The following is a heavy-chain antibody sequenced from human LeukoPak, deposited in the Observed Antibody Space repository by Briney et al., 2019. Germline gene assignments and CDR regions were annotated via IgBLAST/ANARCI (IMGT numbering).Heavy chain of an antibody. Sequence: GGSLRLSCAASGFTFSGYAMNWVRQPPGKGLEWVSSLSGSGHSTYYADSVKGRFTISGDNSKNTLYLQMNSLRVEDTAVYYCAKDTQYYYDDSGYIDFWGQGTLVTVSS. CDR3: AKDTQYYYDDSGYIDF. J-gene: IGHJ4*02. CDR2: LSGSGHST. CDR1: GFTFSGYA. V-gene: IGHV3-23*01. D-gene: IGHD3-22*01.